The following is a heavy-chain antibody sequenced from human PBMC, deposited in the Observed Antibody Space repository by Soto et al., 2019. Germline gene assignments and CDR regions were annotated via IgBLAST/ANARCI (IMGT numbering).Heavy chain of an antibody. CDR1: GGSISSGGYY. CDR3: ARDLIRYSSSWSHWFDP. Sequence: QVQLQESGPGLMKPSQTLSLTCTVSGGSISSGGYYWSWIRQHPGKGLEWIGYIYYSGSTYYNPSLKSRVTISVDTSKNQFSLKLSSVTAADTAVYYCARDLIRYSSSWSHWFDPWGQGTLVTVSS. D-gene: IGHD6-13*01. J-gene: IGHJ5*02. CDR2: IYYSGST. V-gene: IGHV4-31*03.